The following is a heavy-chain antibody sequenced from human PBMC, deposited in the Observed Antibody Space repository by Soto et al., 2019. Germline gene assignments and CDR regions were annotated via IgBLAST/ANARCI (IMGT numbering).Heavy chain of an antibody. J-gene: IGHJ3*02. D-gene: IGHD3-22*01. Sequence: GESLKISCMGSGYSLTSYWIGWVRQMPGKGLEWMGIIYPGDSDTRYSPSFQGQVTISAHKSISTAYLQWSSLKASDTAMYHCARLAIDSSGGAFDIWGQGTMVTVSS. V-gene: IGHV5-51*01. CDR3: ARLAIDSSGGAFDI. CDR2: IYPGDSDT. CDR1: GYSLTSYW.